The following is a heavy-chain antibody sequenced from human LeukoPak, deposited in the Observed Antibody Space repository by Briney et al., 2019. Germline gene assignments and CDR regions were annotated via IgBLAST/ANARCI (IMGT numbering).Heavy chain of an antibody. Sequence: PGGSLRLSCAASGLTFSGSAMSWVRQAPGKGLEWVSSISGSGGSTYYADSVKGRFTISRDNSKNTQYLQMNSLRAEDTAVYYCAKVEYSSNIPQHWGQGTLVTVSS. CDR1: GLTFSGSA. V-gene: IGHV3-23*01. CDR2: ISGSGGST. CDR3: AKVEYSSNIPQH. D-gene: IGHD6-6*01. J-gene: IGHJ1*01.